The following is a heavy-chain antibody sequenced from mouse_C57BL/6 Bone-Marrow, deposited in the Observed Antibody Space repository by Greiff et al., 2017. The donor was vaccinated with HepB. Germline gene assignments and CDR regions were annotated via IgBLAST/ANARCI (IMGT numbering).Heavy chain of an antibody. V-gene: IGHV5-12*01. Sequence: EVKLVESGGGLVQPGGSLKLSCAASGFTFSDYYMYWVRQTPEKRLEWVAYISNGGGSTYYPDTVKGRFTISRDNAKNTLYLQMSRLKSEDTAMYYCAREGYSNYYFGYWGQGTTLTVSS. CDR3: AREGYSNYYFGY. J-gene: IGHJ2*01. CDR2: ISNGGGST. D-gene: IGHD2-5*01. CDR1: GFTFSDYY.